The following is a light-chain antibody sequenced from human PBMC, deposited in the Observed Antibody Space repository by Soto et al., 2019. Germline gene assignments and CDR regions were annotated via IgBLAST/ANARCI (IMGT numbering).Light chain of an antibody. Sequence: QSVLTQPASVSGSPGQSITISCNGTSSDVGGYNYVSWFQQHPGKAPKLMFYEVSNRPSGVSNRFSASKSGNTASLTISGLQAEDEADYYCTSYTSSRTWVFGGGTKLTVL. V-gene: IGLV2-14*01. J-gene: IGLJ3*02. CDR1: SSDVGGYNY. CDR2: EVS. CDR3: TSYTSSRTWV.